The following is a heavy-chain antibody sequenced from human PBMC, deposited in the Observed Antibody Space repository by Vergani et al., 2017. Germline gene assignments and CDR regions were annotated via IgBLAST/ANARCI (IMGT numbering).Heavy chain of an antibody. CDR2: IIPIVGTA. Sequence: VQLVQSGAEVKKPGSPVKVPCKASGGPFSSYATSWVRQAPGQGLEWMEWIIPIVGTAHSAQKFQGIVTITADESTSTAYMELSSLRSEDTAVYYCARATVDDYVDDFDYWGQGTLVTVSS. D-gene: IGHD4-17*01. CDR1: GGPFSSYA. CDR3: ARATVDDYVDDFDY. V-gene: IGHV1-69*13. J-gene: IGHJ4*02.